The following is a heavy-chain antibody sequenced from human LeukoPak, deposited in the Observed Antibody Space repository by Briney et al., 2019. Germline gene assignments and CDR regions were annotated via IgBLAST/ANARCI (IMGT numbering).Heavy chain of an antibody. CDR2: ISGSGGST. Sequence: PGGSLRLSCAASGFTFRNYAMSWVRQAPGKGLEWVSVISGSGGSTDYADSVKGRFTISRDNSKNTLYLQMNSLRAEDTAVYYCVRIRMYGDYDFDYWGQGTLVTVSS. CDR3: VRIRMYGDYDFDY. CDR1: GFTFRNYA. D-gene: IGHD4-17*01. V-gene: IGHV3-23*01. J-gene: IGHJ4*02.